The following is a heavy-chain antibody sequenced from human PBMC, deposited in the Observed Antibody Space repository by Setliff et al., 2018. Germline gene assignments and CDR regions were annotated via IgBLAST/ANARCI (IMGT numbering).Heavy chain of an antibody. V-gene: IGHV3-7*01. Sequence: LRLSCAASGFTFSYYWMSWVRQAPGKGLEWVANIQQDGSEKYHVDSVMGRFTISRDNAKNTLYLQMNSLRAEDAAVYYCARARYCSSTSCYYYYYMDVWGKGTTVTVSS. J-gene: IGHJ6*03. CDR3: ARARYCSSTSCYYYYYMDV. CDR2: IQQDGSEK. CDR1: GFTFSYYW. D-gene: IGHD2-2*01.